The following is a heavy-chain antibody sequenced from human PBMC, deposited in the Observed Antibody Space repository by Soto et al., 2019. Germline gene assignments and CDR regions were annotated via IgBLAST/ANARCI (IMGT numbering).Heavy chain of an antibody. CDR3: TRLVGAVAGGA. D-gene: IGHD6-19*01. V-gene: IGHV3-73*01. CDR1: GFTFSGSA. Sequence: EVPLVACGGGLVQPGGSLKLSCAAPGFTFSGSAMHWVRQASGKGLEWVGRTRSNANSYATAYAASVKGRFTISRDDSKNTAYLQMNSLKTEDTAVYYRTRLVGAVAGGAWGQGTLVTVSS. J-gene: IGHJ5*02. CDR2: TRSNANSYAT.